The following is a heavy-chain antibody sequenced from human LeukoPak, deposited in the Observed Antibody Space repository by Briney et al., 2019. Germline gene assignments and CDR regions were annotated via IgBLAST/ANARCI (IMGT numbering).Heavy chain of an antibody. D-gene: IGHD2-2*01. CDR3: ARDEGSSSTSCWAFDY. J-gene: IGHJ4*02. V-gene: IGHV1-69*04. CDR1: GGTFSSYT. Sequence: SVKVSCKASGGTFSSYTISWVRQAPGQGLEWMGRIIPILGIANYAQKFQGRVTITADKSTSTAYMELSSLRSEDTAVYYCARDEGSSSTSCWAFDYWGQGTLVNVSS. CDR2: IIPILGIA.